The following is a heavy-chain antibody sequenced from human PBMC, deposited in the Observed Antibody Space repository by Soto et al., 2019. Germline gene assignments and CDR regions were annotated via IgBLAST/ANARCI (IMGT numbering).Heavy chain of an antibody. CDR3: AKDPEGGQQQLS. V-gene: IGHV3-23*01. Sequence: GGSLRLSCAASGFTFSSYAMSWVRQAPGKGLEWVSAISGSGGSTYYADSVKGRFTISRDNSKITLYLQMNSLRAEDTAVYYSAKDPEGGQQQLSWGQGTLVTVSS. CDR1: GFTFSSYA. J-gene: IGHJ4*02. CDR2: ISGSGGST. D-gene: IGHD6-13*01.